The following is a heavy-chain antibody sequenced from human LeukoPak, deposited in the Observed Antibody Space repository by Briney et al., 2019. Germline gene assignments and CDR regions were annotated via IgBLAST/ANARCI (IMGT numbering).Heavy chain of an antibody. CDR1: GFTFTSHC. J-gene: IGHJ4*02. CDR3: ARDCDWAFDY. CDR2: TRTDGNNK. D-gene: IGHD2-21*01. Sequence: GGSLRLSCAASGFTFTSHCMHWVRQAPGKGLEWVAFTRTDGNNKYYADYVKGRVTISRDNSKNTVSLQMNSLRSEDTAVYYCARDCDWAFDYWGQGILVTVSS. V-gene: IGHV3-30*02.